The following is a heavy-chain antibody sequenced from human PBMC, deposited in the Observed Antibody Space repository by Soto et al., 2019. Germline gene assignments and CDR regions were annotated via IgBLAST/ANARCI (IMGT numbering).Heavy chain of an antibody. CDR2: IKQDGSEK. D-gene: IGHD6-13*01. J-gene: IGHJ6*02. Sequence: GGSLRLSCAASGFTFSSYWMSWVRQAPGKGLEWVANIKQDGSEKYYVDSVKGRFTISRDNAKNSLYLQMNSLRAEDTAVYYCARDAYSSSWYGTHYYGMDVWGQGTTVTVSS. CDR3: ARDAYSSSWYGTHYYGMDV. CDR1: GFTFSSYW. V-gene: IGHV3-7*03.